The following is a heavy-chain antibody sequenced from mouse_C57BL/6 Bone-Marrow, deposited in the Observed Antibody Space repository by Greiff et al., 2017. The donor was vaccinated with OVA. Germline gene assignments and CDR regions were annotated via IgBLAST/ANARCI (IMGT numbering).Heavy chain of an antibody. CDR3: ARDSSGYLFAY. Sequence: DVKLQESGPGMVKPSQSLSLTCTVTGYSITSGYDWHWIRHFPGNNLEWMGYISYSGSTNYNPSLKSRISITHDTSKNHFFLKLNSVTTEDTATYYCARDSSGYLFAYWGQGTLVTVSA. CDR1: GYSITSGYD. D-gene: IGHD3-2*02. J-gene: IGHJ3*01. V-gene: IGHV3-1*01. CDR2: ISYSGST.